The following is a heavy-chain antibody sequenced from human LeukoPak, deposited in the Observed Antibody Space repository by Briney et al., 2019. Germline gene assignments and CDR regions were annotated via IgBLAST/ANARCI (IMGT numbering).Heavy chain of an antibody. CDR3: ARVRGVVAAILAIDY. V-gene: IGHV1-46*01. J-gene: IGHJ4*02. CDR2: INPSGGST. CDR1: GYTFTSYY. D-gene: IGHD2-15*01. Sequence: VASVKVSCKASGYTFTSYYMHWVRQAPGQGLEWMGIINPSGGSTSYAQEFQGRVTMTRDTSTSTVYMELSSLRSEDTAVYYCARVRGVVAAILAIDYWGQGTLVTVSS.